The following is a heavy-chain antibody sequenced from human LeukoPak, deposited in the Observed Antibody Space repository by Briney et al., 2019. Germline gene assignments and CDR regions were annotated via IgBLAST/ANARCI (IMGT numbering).Heavy chain of an antibody. V-gene: IGHV3-66*01. J-gene: IGHJ4*02. Sequence: HPSETLSLTCTVSGGSISSYYWSWVRQAPGKGLEWVSIIHSGGSTYYADSVKGRFTISTDNSKNTLYLQMNSLRVEDTAVYYCAIGNRAMDLYWGQGTLVTVSS. CDR3: AIGNRAMDLY. CDR2: IHSGGST. D-gene: IGHD5-18*01. CDR1: GGSISSYY.